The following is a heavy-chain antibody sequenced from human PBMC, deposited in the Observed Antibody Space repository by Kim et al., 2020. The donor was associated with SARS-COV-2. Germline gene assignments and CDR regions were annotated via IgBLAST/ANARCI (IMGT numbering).Heavy chain of an antibody. J-gene: IGHJ4*02. Sequence: FNNHAVSVKSRITINPDTAKNLFSLQLNSVTPEDAAVYYCARSSARRFDYWGQGTLVTVSS. CDR2: FN. V-gene: IGHV6-1*01. CDR3: ARSSARRFDY. D-gene: IGHD6-6*01.